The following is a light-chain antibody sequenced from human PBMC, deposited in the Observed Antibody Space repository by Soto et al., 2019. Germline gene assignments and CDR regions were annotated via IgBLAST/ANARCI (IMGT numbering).Light chain of an antibody. V-gene: IGKV1-5*03. CDR3: QQYNSYPLT. Sequence: DIPMTQSPSTLSASVGDRVTITCRASQSISSWLAWYQQKPGKAPKLLIYKASSLESGVPSRFSGSGSGTEFTLTISSLKPDDFATDYCQQYNSYPLTFGGGTKVEIK. J-gene: IGKJ4*01. CDR1: QSISSW. CDR2: KAS.